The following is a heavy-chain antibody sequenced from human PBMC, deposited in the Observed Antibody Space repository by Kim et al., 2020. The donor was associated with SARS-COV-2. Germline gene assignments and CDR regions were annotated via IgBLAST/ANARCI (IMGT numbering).Heavy chain of an antibody. CDR1: GGSISSHY. Sequence: SETLSLTCTVSGGSISSHYWSWIRQPPGKGLEWIGYIYYSGSTNYNPSLKSRVTISVDTSKNQFSLKLSSVTAADTAVYYCARIIRRHGITMVRGVIANYYFDYWGQGTLVTVSS. V-gene: IGHV4-59*11. CDR2: IYYSGST. J-gene: IGHJ4*02. D-gene: IGHD3-10*01. CDR3: ARIIRRHGITMVRGVIANYYFDY.